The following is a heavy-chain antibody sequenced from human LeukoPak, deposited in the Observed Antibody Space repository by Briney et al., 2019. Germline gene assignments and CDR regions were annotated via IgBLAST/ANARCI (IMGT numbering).Heavy chain of an antibody. D-gene: IGHD6-13*01. Sequence: SETLSLTCTVSGGSISSSSYYWGWIRQPPGKGLEWIGSIYYSGSTYYNPSLKSRVTISVDTSKNQFSLKLSSVTAADTAVYYCARSSSWYRDFGYWGQGTLVTVSS. CDR2: IYYSGST. CDR3: ARSSSWYRDFGY. V-gene: IGHV4-39*07. CDR1: GGSISSSSYY. J-gene: IGHJ4*02.